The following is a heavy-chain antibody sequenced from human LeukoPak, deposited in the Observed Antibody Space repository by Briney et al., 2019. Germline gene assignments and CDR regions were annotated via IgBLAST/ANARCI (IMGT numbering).Heavy chain of an antibody. D-gene: IGHD3-3*01. Sequence: GSLRLSCAASGFTFSSYSMNWVRQPPGKGLEWIGEINHSGSTNYNPSLKSRVTISVDTSKNQFSLKLSSVTAADTAVYYCARGRRDDFWSGYRSSRGWFDPWGQGTLVTVSS. CDR3: ARGRRDDFWSGYRSSRGWFDP. CDR2: INHSGST. CDR1: GFTFSSYS. J-gene: IGHJ5*02. V-gene: IGHV4-34*01.